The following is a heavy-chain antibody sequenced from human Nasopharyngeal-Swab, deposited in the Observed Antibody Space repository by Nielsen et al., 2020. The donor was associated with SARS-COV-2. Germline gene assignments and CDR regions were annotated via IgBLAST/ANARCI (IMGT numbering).Heavy chain of an antibody. J-gene: IGHJ3*02. CDR3: AKDGMVRGAFDI. CDR1: GFTFSSYA. V-gene: IGHV3-23*01. CDR2: ISGSGGST. D-gene: IGHD5-18*01. Sequence: ESLMISCAHSGFTFSSYAMSWLRPAPGKGLEWVSAISGSGGSTYYADSVKGRFTISRDNSKNTLYLQMNSLRAEDTAVYYCAKDGMVRGAFDIWGQGTMVTVSS.